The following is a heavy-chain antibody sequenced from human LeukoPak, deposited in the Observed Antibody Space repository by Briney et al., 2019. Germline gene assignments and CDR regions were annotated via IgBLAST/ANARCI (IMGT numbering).Heavy chain of an antibody. CDR2: INQNGGEK. D-gene: IGHD6-13*01. V-gene: IGHV3-7*01. Sequence: GGSLRLSCAVSGFTFTDYWMNWVRQAPGKGLEWVASINQNGGEKSYVDSVKGRFTISRDHPKNSLYLQMSSLRAEDTAVYYCARDGTAAGLYFDLWGQGTLVTVSP. CDR1: GFTFTDYW. J-gene: IGHJ4*01. CDR3: ARDGTAAGLYFDL.